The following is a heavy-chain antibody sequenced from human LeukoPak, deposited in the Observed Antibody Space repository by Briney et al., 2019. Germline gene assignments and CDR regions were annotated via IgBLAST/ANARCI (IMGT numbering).Heavy chain of an antibody. J-gene: IGHJ6*02. CDR1: GFTFSSYS. CDR3: ARDPGYSYGLRSAAASVDV. V-gene: IGHV3-21*01. CDR2: ISSSSSYI. D-gene: IGHD5-18*01. Sequence: PGGSLRLSCAASGFTFSSYSMNWVRQAPGKGLEWVSSISSSSSYIYYADSVKGRFTISRDNAKNSLYLQMNSLRAEDTAVYYCARDPGYSYGLRSAAASVDVWGQGTTVTVSS.